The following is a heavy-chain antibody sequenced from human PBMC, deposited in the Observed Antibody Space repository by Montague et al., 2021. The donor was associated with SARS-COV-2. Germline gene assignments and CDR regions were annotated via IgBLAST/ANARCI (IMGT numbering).Heavy chain of an antibody. CDR3: AGGAGYSSSWYLAFEI. V-gene: IGHV4-59*01. Sequence: SETLSLTCTVSSGSISSYYWSWIRQPPGKGLEWIGYIYYSGSTNHNPSLKSRVTISVDTSKNQFSLKLSSVTAANTAVYYCAGGAGYSSSWYLAFEIWGQGTMVTVSS. D-gene: IGHD6-13*01. CDR1: SGSISSYY. J-gene: IGHJ3*02. CDR2: IYYSGST.